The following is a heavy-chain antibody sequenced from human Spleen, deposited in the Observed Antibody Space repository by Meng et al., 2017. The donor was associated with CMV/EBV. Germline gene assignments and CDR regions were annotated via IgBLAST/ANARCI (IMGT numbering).Heavy chain of an antibody. CDR1: GFTFSSYE. CDR3: AKGVRGYYDS. D-gene: IGHD3-22*01. V-gene: IGHV3-23*01. CDR2: ISGSGGST. J-gene: IGHJ4*02. Sequence: GGSLRLSCAASGFTFSSYEMNWVRQAPGKGLEWVSAISGSGGSTYYADSVKGRFTISRDNSKNTLYLQMNSLRAEDTAVYYCAKGVRGYYDSWGQGTLVTVSS.